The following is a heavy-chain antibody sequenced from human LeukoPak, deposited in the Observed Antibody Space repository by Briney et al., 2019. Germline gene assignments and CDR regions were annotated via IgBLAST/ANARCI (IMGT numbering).Heavy chain of an antibody. D-gene: IGHD6-19*01. CDR3: ARGQYSSGVDY. CDR2: IYDSGST. CDR1: GGSISSSSYY. V-gene: IGHV4-39*07. J-gene: IGHJ4*02. Sequence: AETLSLTCTVAGGSISSSSYYWGWIRQPPGQGLEWIVSIYDSGSTYYNPSRKSRVTISIDTSKNQFSLKLSSVTAADTAVYYCARGQYSSGVDYWGQGTLVTVSS.